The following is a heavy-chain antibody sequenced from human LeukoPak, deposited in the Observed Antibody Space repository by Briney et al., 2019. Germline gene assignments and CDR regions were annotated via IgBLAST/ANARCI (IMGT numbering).Heavy chain of an antibody. CDR2: ISGSGGST. J-gene: IGHJ4*02. V-gene: IGHV3-23*01. D-gene: IGHD5-18*01. Sequence: AGGSLRLSCAASGFTFSSYAMSWVRQAPGKGLEWVSAISGSGGSTYYADSVKGRFTISRDNSKNTLYLQMNSLRAEDTAVYYCASQDTAMVSPALDYWGQGTLVTVSS. CDR3: ASQDTAMVSPALDY. CDR1: GFTFSSYA.